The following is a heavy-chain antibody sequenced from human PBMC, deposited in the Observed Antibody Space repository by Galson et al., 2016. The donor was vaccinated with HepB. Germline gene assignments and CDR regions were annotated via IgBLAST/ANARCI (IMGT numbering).Heavy chain of an antibody. J-gene: IGHJ5*02. Sequence: QSGAEVKKPGESLKISCQASGYSFTNHWIAWVRQVPGKGLEWMGTIYPGDSDTRYSPSFQGRVSISADKSVTTAHLQWSSLKASDTALYFCARLPWFDPWGQGTAVTVSS. CDR2: IYPGDSDT. CDR1: GYSFTNHW. CDR3: ARLPWFDP. V-gene: IGHV5-51*01.